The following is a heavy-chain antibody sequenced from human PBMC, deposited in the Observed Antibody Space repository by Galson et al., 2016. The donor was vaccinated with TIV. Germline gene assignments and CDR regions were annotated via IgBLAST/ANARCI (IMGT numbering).Heavy chain of an antibody. D-gene: IGHD3-10*01. CDR2: INPIFGTA. J-gene: IGHJ4*02. CDR1: GGIFNNFV. Sequence: SVKVSCKASGGIFNNFVISWVRQAPGQGLEWMGSINPIFGTANSAQKFQGRVTITADTSTSTIYMELSSLRSEDTAVYYRARGRGYNFASGSSYFDFWGQGTLVTVSS. V-gene: IGHV1-69*06. CDR3: ARGRGYNFASGSSYFDF.